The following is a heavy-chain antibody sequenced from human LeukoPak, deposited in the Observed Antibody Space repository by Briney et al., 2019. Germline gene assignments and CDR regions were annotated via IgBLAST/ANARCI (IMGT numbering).Heavy chain of an antibody. CDR2: ISGGGERT. CDR1: GIVFSNTA. D-gene: IGHD6-19*01. V-gene: IGHV3-23*01. J-gene: IGHJ5*02. CDR3: GKDGGQYSSGPEFDP. Sequence: GGSLRLSCAASGIVFSNTAMNWARQSPGRGLEWVSAISGGGERTFYADSVKGRFSISRDNSKNTLYLQMNSLRADDTAIYYCGKDGGQYSSGPEFDPRGQGALVTVSS.